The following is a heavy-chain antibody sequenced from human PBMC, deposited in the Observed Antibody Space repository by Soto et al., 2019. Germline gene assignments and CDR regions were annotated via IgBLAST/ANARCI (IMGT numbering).Heavy chain of an antibody. CDR3: AREDILGTRSFDY. J-gene: IGHJ4*02. CDR1: GFTFSSYS. D-gene: IGHD1-26*01. V-gene: IGHV3-48*02. CDR2: ISSRSKTI. Sequence: GGSLRLSCAASGFTFSSYSMNWVRQAPGKGLEWVSYISSRSKTIFYTDSVKGRFTISRDNAKDSLYLQMNSLRDEDTAVYYCAREDILGTRSFDYWGQGALGTVSS.